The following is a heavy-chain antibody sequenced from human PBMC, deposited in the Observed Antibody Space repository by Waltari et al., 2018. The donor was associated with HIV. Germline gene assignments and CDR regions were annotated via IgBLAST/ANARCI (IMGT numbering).Heavy chain of an antibody. Sequence: EVQLVESGGGLVQPGGSLRLSCAASGFTFSSYAMNWVRQAPGKVLEWVSYISSSSTTINYADSVKGRFTISRDNAKNLLYLQMSSLRAEDTAVYFCARERFGSSYFGYWGQGTLVTVSS. J-gene: IGHJ4*02. CDR3: ARERFGSSYFGY. D-gene: IGHD6-6*01. V-gene: IGHV3-48*03. CDR1: GFTFSSYA. CDR2: ISSSSTTI.